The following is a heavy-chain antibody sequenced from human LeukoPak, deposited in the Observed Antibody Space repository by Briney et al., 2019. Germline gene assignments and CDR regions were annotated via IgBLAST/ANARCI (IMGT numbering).Heavy chain of an antibody. CDR3: ARVYIAGGYVFDY. CDR1: GYTFTGFY. J-gene: IGHJ4*02. D-gene: IGHD5-12*01. Sequence: ASVKVSCKASGYTFTGFYMHWVRQAPGQGLEWMGWINPNSGDTNYVQKFQGRVTMTRDTSISTAYMELSRLRSGDTAMYYCARVYIAGGYVFDYWGQGTLVTVSS. V-gene: IGHV1-2*02. CDR2: INPNSGDT.